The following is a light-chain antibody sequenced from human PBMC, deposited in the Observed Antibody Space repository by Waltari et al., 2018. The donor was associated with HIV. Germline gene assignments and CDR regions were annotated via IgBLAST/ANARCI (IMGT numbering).Light chain of an antibody. CDR2: DAS. J-gene: IGKJ4*01. CDR3: QQYDNFPL. CDR1: QDISNY. Sequence: DIQLTQSPTSLSASVGDRVNITCQASQDISNYLSWYQQKPGKAPKLLIYDASNLETGVPSRFSGSGSGANFTFTISSLLPEDIATYYCQQYDNFPLFGGGTKVEIK. V-gene: IGKV1-33*01.